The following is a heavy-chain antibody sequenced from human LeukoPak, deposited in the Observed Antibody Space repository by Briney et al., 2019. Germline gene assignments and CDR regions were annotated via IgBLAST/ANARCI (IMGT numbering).Heavy chain of an antibody. D-gene: IGHD3-22*01. Sequence: ASVKVSCKASGGTFSSYAISWVRQAPGQGLEWMGGIIPIFGTANYAQKFQGRLAITTDESTSTAYMELSSLRSEDTAVYYCARGSDSYSSGYWDWGQGTLVTVSS. CDR3: ARGSDSYSSGYWD. CDR1: GGTFSSYA. J-gene: IGHJ4*02. CDR2: IIPIFGTA. V-gene: IGHV1-69*05.